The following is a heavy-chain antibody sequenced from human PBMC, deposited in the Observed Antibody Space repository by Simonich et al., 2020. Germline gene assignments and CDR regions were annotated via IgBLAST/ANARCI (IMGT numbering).Heavy chain of an antibody. V-gene: IGHV5-51*03. CDR1: GYSFTSYW. CDR2: IYPRDSDT. CDR3: VRPDSGYDYFDY. D-gene: IGHD5-12*01. Sequence: EVQLVQSGAEVKKPGESLKISCKGSGYSFTSYWIGWVRQMPGKGLGWMGIIYPRDSDTRYNPYFKGQVTISADKAISTAYLQWSSLKASDTAMYYCVRPDSGYDYFDYWGQGTLVTVSS. J-gene: IGHJ4*02.